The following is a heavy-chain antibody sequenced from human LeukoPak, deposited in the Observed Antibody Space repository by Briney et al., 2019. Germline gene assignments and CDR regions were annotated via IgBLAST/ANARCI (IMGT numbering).Heavy chain of an antibody. D-gene: IGHD3-3*01. CDR1: GFTFSSYA. CDR3: AKGRFPDYYGMDV. CDR2: ISGSGGST. V-gene: IGHV3-23*01. Sequence: AGGSLRLSCAASGFTFSSYAMSWVRQAPGKGLELVSAISGSGGSTYYADSVKGRFTISRDNSKNTLYLQMNSLRAEDTAVYYCAKGRFPDYYGMDVWGQGTTVTVSS. J-gene: IGHJ6*02.